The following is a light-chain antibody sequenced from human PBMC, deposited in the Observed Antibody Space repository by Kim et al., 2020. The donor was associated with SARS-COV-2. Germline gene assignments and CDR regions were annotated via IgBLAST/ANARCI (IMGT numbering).Light chain of an antibody. J-gene: IGKJ1*01. V-gene: IGKV1-5*01. CDR2: DAS. CDR3: QQYNSYSWS. CDR1: QSISNW. Sequence: GYVGDRVAITCRASQSISNWLAWYQQKPGKAPKRLIYDASSLESGVPSRFGGSGSGTEFTLTISSLQPDDFAAYYCQQYNSYSWSFGEGTKVDIK.